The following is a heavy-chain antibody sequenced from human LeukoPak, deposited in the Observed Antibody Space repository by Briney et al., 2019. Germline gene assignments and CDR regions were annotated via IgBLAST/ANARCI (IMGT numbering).Heavy chain of an antibody. CDR1: GFTFSGCG. V-gene: IGHV3-30*02. J-gene: IGHJ4*02. D-gene: IGHD5-18*01. Sequence: GGSLRLSCAASGFTFSGCGMHWVRQAPGKGLEWVAFIWYDGRDKYYADSVKVQFTISRDNSKNTLYLQMNSLRAEDTAVYYCAKDPYSYGSYFDYWGQGTLVTVS. CDR3: AKDPYSYGSYFDY. CDR2: IWYDGRDK.